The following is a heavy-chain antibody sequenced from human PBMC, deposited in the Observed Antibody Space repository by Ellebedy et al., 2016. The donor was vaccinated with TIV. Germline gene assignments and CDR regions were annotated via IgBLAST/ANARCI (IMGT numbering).Heavy chain of an antibody. Sequence: ASVKVSCKVSGYTLTELSMHWVRQAPGQGLEWMGWIYPYSGGTNYAPKFQSRVTMTRDTSISTAYMELSRLRSDDTAVYYCAREMGGFYSVGFDYWGQGTLVTVSS. CDR3: AREMGGFYSVGFDY. D-gene: IGHD2-15*01. CDR1: GYTLTELS. J-gene: IGHJ4*02. CDR2: IYPYSGGT. V-gene: IGHV1-2*02.